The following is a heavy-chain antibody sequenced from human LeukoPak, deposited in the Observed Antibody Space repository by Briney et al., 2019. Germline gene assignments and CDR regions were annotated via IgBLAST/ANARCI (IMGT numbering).Heavy chain of an antibody. CDR2: IKQDGSEK. D-gene: IGHD3-9*01. J-gene: IGHJ4*02. CDR1: GFTFSTYE. Sequence: GGSLRLSCAASGFTFSTYEMNWVRQAPGKGLEWVANIKQDGSEKYYVDSVKGRFTISRDNAKNSLYLQMNSLRAEDTAVYYCAREASHYDILTGYYKGGFDYWGQGTLVTVSS. V-gene: IGHV3-7*01. CDR3: AREASHYDILTGYYKGGFDY.